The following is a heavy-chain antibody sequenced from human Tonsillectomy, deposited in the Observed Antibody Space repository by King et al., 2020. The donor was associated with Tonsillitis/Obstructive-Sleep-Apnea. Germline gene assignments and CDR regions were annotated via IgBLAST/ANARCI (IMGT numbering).Heavy chain of an antibody. CDR3: AGHVRDGYGTNFDY. Sequence: QMQLQESGPGLVKPSETLSLTCSVSGHSIRSSSYYWGWIRQPPGKGLEWIGTIYYTGSTYYNPSLKSRVTISVDTSKNQFSLNLRSVTAADTAVYYCAGHVRDGYGTNFDYWGQGTLVTVSS. J-gene: IGHJ4*02. CDR1: GHSIRSSSYY. CDR2: IYYTGST. D-gene: IGHD5-24*01. V-gene: IGHV4-39*01.